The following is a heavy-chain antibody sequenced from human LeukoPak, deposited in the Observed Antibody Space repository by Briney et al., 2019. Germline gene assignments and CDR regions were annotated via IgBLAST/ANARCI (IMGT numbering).Heavy chain of an antibody. D-gene: IGHD6-19*01. CDR3: TRDAYSTGWNSDY. CDR1: GFTSTDYG. Sequence: GGSLRLSCKGSGFTSTDYGTSWVRRAPGKGLEWVGCIRSKASGATIEYAASVKGRFSIARDDSKNIAYVEMNSLKSDDTAVYYCTRDAYSTGWNSDYWGQGTLVTVSS. CDR2: IRSKASGATI. V-gene: IGHV3-49*04. J-gene: IGHJ4*02.